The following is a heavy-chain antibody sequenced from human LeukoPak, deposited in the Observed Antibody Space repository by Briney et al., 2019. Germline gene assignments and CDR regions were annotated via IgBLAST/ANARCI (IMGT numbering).Heavy chain of an antibody. V-gene: IGHV3-11*01. D-gene: IGHD6-19*01. CDR1: GFTFSDYY. CDR3: ARDLAVAGYFDY. CDR2: VSSSGSTI. Sequence: PGGSLRLSCAASGFTFSDYYMSWIRQAPGKGLEWVSYVSSSGSTIYYADSVKGRFTISRDNAKNSLYLQMSSLRAEDTAVYYCARDLAVAGYFDYWGQGTLVTVSS. J-gene: IGHJ4*02.